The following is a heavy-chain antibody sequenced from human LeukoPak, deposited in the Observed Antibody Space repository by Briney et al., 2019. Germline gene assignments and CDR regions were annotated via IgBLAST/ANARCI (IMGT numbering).Heavy chain of an antibody. V-gene: IGHV3-21*01. CDR2: ISSSSSSM. CDR3: ARSSMVRGVMDFYYFDY. D-gene: IGHD3-10*01. J-gene: IGHJ4*02. CDR1: GFTFNSYS. Sequence: GGSLRLSCAASGFTFNSYSMNWVRQAPGKGLEWVSSISSSSSSMYYADSVRGRFTISRDNAKDSLYLQMNSLRAEDTAVYYCARSSMVRGVMDFYYFDYWGRGTLVTVSS.